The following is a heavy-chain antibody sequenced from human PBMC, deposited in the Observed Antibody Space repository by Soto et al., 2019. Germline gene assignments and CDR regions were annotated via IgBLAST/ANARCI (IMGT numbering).Heavy chain of an antibody. CDR3: ARGMLGATDACDI. V-gene: IGHV4-31*03. J-gene: IGHJ3*02. CDR2: IYYSGST. CDR1: GGSISSGGYY. D-gene: IGHD1-26*01. Sequence: QVQLQESGPGLVKPSQTLSLTCTVSGGSISSGGYYWSRIRQHPGKGLELIGYIYYSGSTYYNPSLKSRVTISVDTSKNQFSLKLSSVTAADTAVYYCARGMLGATDACDIWGQGRMVTVSS.